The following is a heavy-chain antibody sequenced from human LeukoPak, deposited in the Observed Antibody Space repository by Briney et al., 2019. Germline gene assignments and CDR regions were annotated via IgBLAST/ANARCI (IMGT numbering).Heavy chain of an antibody. CDR2: IHYSGRT. CDR3: ATEVAPSDHYYNSGIDA. Sequence: PSETLSLTCTVSGGSISSNYWSWVRQPPGKGLEWIGDIHYSGRTNYNPSLKSRVTISVDTSKNQFSLNLSSVTAADTAVYYCATEVAPSDHYYNSGIDAWGQETTVTVSS. CDR1: GGSISSNY. D-gene: IGHD5-12*01. J-gene: IGHJ6*02. V-gene: IGHV4-59*01.